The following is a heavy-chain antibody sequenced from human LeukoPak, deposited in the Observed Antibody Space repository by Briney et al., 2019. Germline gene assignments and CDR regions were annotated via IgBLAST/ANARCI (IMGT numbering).Heavy chain of an antibody. Sequence: GGSLRLSCSASGFTFSSYWMSWVRQAPGKGLEWVANIKEDGSEKYYVDSVKGRFTISRDNAKNSLYLQMNSLRAEDTAVYYCAREAFAAGKNFDYWGQGTQVTVSS. CDR1: GFTFSSYW. D-gene: IGHD3-10*01. CDR3: AREAFAAGKNFDY. J-gene: IGHJ4*02. V-gene: IGHV3-7*01. CDR2: IKEDGSEK.